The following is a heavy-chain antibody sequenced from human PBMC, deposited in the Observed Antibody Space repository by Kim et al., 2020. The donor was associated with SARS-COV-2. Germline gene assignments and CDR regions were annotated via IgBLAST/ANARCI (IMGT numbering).Heavy chain of an antibody. CDR1: GFTFSSYA. CDR2: ISYDGSNK. D-gene: IGHD6-19*01. Sequence: GGSLRLSCAASGFTFSSYAMHWVRQAPGKGLEWVAVISYDGSNKYYADSVKGRFTISRDNSKNTLYLQMNSLRAEDTAVYYCAKVAGTLGGWFDPWGQGTLVTVSS. J-gene: IGHJ5*02. CDR3: AKVAGTLGGWFDP. V-gene: IGHV3-30*04.